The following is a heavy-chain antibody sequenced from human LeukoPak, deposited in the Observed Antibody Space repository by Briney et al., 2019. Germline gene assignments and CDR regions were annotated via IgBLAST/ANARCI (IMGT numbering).Heavy chain of an antibody. CDR1: GGSISSFY. V-gene: IGHV4-59*08. CDR3: ARIFYYGSGSYNAFDI. Sequence: SETLSLTCTVSGGSISSFYWNWIRQPPGKGLEWIGSIYHSGSTYYNPSLKSRVTISVDTSKNQFSLKLSSVTAADTAVYYCARIFYYGSGSYNAFDIWGQETMVTVSS. D-gene: IGHD3-10*01. J-gene: IGHJ3*02. CDR2: IYHSGST.